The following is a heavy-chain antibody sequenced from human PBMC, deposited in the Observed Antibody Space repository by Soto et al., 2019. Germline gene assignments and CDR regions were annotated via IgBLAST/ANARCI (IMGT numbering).Heavy chain of an antibody. CDR3: ARAQRLYCSSTSCYSNRNGDPLEY. J-gene: IGHJ4*02. CDR2: IYTSGST. D-gene: IGHD2-2*01. CDR1: VVSISSYY. Sequence: SSETLSLTCTVSVVSISSYYWSWIRHPAGKGLEWIGRIYTSGSTNYNPSLKSRVTMSVDTSKNQFSLKLSSVTAADTAVYYCARAQRLYCSSTSCYSNRNGDPLEYWGQGTLVTVSS. V-gene: IGHV4-4*07.